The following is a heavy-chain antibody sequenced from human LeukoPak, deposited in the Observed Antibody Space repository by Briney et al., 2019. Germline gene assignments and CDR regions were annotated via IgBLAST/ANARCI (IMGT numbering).Heavy chain of an antibody. J-gene: IGHJ4*02. V-gene: IGHV3-7*01. Sequence: PGGSLRLSCAASGFTFSSYWMSWVRQAPGKGLEWVANIKQDGSEKYYVDSVKGRFTISRDNAKNSLYLQMNSLRAEDTAVYYCARDLPDDARSSSFDYWGQGTLVTVSS. CDR2: IKQDGSEK. CDR3: ARDLPDDARSSSFDY. CDR1: GFTFSSYW. D-gene: IGHD6-6*01.